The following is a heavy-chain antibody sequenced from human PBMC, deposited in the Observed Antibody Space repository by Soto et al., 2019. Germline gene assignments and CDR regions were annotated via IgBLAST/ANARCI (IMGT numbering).Heavy chain of an antibody. V-gene: IGHV3-7*03. D-gene: IGHD5-18*01. Sequence: EVQLVESGGGLVQPGGSLRLSCAASGFTFSSYWMSWVRQAPGKGLEWVANIKQDGSEKYYADSVKGRFTISRDNAKNSLYLQMNSLRAEDTAVYYCARDKRGYSYGSTWFDPWGQGTLVTVSS. CDR3: ARDKRGYSYGSTWFDP. CDR1: GFTFSSYW. CDR2: IKQDGSEK. J-gene: IGHJ5*02.